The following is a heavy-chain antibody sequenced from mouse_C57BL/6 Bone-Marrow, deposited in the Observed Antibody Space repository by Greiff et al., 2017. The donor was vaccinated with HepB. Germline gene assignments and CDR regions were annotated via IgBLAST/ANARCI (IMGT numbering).Heavy chain of an antibody. Sequence: VQLQQPGAELVRPGTSVKLSCKASGYTFTSYWMHWVKQRPGQGLEWIGVIDPSDSYTNYNQKFKGKATLTVDKSSSTAYMQLSSLTSEDSAVYYCEVTTGRRLSFDYWGQGTTLTVSS. CDR3: EVTTGRRLSFDY. CDR2: IDPSDSYT. J-gene: IGHJ2*01. CDR1: GYTFTSYW. V-gene: IGHV1-59*01. D-gene: IGHD1-1*01.